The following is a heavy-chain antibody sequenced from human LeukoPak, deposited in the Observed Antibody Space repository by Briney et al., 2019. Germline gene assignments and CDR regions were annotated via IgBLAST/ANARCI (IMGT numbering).Heavy chain of an antibody. D-gene: IGHD6-13*01. CDR2: IYTSGST. J-gene: IGHJ4*02. V-gene: IGHV4-4*07. Sequence: SETLSLTCTVSGGSISSYYWSWIRQPAGKGLEWIGRIYTSGSTNYNPSLKSRVTMSVDTSKNQFSLKLSSVTAADTAVYYCVREVRAYSSSWYVFDYWGQGTLVTVSS. CDR3: VREVRAYSSSWYVFDY. CDR1: GGSISSYY.